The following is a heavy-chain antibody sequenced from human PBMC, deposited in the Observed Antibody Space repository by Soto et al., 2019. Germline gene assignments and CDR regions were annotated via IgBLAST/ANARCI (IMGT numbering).Heavy chain of an antibody. D-gene: IGHD3-16*01. Sequence: EVQLVQSGAEVKKPGESLQISCKGSGYSFTSYWIGWVRQMPGKGLEWMGIIYPGDSDTRYSPSFQGQVTISADKSISTAYLQWSSLKASDTAMYYCARQKYDYIWGSYGLAQKKNYYYMDVWGKGTTVTVSS. J-gene: IGHJ6*03. CDR3: ARQKYDYIWGSYGLAQKKNYYYMDV. V-gene: IGHV5-51*01. CDR2: IYPGDSDT. CDR1: GYSFTSYW.